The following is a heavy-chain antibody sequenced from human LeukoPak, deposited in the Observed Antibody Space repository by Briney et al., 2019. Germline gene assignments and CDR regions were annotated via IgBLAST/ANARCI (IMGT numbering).Heavy chain of an antibody. J-gene: IGHJ4*02. D-gene: IGHD4-11*01. CDR3: TKGRSNHY. V-gene: IGHV3-7*01. Sequence: HPGGSLILSCAASGFTFSDFWMGWVRQAPGKGLEWVANINQGGSESYYVDSVKGRFTISRDNAKKSLFLQMNSLRAEDTAVYYCTKGRSNHYWGQGTLVTVST. CDR1: GFTFSDFW. CDR2: INQGGSES.